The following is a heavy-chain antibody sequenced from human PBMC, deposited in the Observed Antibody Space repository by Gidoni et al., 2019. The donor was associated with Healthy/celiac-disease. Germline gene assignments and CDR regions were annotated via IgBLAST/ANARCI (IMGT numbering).Heavy chain of an antibody. CDR1: GASISSSSYY. CDR2: IYYSAST. V-gene: IGHV4-39*01. Sequence: QLQLQESGPGLVKPSETLSLPCTVSGASISSSSYYWGWIRQPPGKWLEGIGSIYYSASTYYNPSLKSRVTISVDTSKNQFSLKLSYVTAADTAVYYCARHATRVFDAFDIWGQGTMVTVSS. J-gene: IGHJ3*02. CDR3: ARHATRVFDAFDI. D-gene: IGHD6-13*01.